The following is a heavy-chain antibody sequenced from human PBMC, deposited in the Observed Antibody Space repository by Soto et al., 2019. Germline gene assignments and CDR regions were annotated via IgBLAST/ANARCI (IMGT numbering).Heavy chain of an antibody. Sequence: QVQLVESGGGVVPPGRSLRLSCAASGFTFSSYGMHWVRQAPGKGLEWVAVISYDGSNKYYADSVKGRFTISRDNSKNTLYLQMNSLRAEDTAVYYCAKDQLRGVRGVITYYYGMDVWGQGTTVTVSS. J-gene: IGHJ6*02. CDR3: AKDQLRGVRGVITYYYGMDV. D-gene: IGHD3-10*01. CDR2: ISYDGSNK. V-gene: IGHV3-30*18. CDR1: GFTFSSYG.